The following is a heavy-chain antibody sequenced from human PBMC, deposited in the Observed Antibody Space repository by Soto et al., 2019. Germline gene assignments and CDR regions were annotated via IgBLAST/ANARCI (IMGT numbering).Heavy chain of an antibody. CDR3: ARESSGRYYYYGMDV. CDR2: IYYSGST. Sequence: SETLSLTCTVSGGSVSSGIYYWSWIRHPPGKGLEWIGYIYYSGSTNYNPSLKSRVTISVDTSKNQFSLKLSSVTAADTAVYYCARESSGRYYYYGMDVWGQGPTVTVSS. J-gene: IGHJ6*02. V-gene: IGHV4-61*01. CDR1: GGSVSSGIYY. D-gene: IGHD1-26*01.